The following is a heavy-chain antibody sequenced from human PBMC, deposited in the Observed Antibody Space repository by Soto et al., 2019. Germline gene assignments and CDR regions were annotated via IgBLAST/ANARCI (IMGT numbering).Heavy chain of an antibody. Sequence: PSETLSLPCTVSGGSISSGGYYWSWVRQHPGKDLEWIGYIYYSGSTYYNPSLKSRLTISVDTSKNQFSLKLSSVTAADTAVYYCAREYSNTTRALDYWGQGTLGTVSS. CDR2: IYYSGST. V-gene: IGHV4-31*03. D-gene: IGHD5-18*01. CDR3: AREYSNTTRALDY. CDR1: GGSISSGGYY. J-gene: IGHJ4*02.